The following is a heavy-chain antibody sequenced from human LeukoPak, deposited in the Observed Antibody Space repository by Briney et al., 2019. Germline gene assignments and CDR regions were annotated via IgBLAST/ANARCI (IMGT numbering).Heavy chain of an antibody. CDR1: GFTFSSYS. J-gene: IGHJ3*02. CDR3: AKARGRAEAFDI. V-gene: IGHV3-48*01. Sequence: GGSLRLSCAASGFTFSSYSMNWVRQAPGKGLEWVSYISSSSSTIYYADSVKGRFTISRDNAKNSLYLQMNSLRAEDTAVYYCAKARGRAEAFDIWGQGTKLTVSS. CDR2: ISSSSSTI. D-gene: IGHD3-16*01.